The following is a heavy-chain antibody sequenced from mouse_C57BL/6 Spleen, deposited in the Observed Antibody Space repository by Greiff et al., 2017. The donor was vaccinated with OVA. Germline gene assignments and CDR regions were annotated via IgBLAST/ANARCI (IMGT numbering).Heavy chain of an antibody. CDR1: GYSITSGYY. D-gene: IGHD2-4*01. V-gene: IGHV3-6*01. CDR3: AIYYDYGFAY. J-gene: IGHJ3*01. CDR2: ISYDGSN. Sequence: VQLQQSGPGLVKPSQSLSLTCSVTGYSITSGYYWNWIRQFPGNKLEWMGYISYDGSNNYNPSLKNRISITRDTSKNQFFLKLNSVTTEDTATYYCAIYYDYGFAYWGQGTLVTVSA.